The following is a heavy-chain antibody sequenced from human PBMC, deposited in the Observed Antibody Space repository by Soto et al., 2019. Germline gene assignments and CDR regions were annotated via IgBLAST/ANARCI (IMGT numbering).Heavy chain of an antibody. J-gene: IGHJ4*02. CDR1: GFTFSSYG. Sequence: PGGSLRLSCAASGFTFSSYGMHWVRQAPGKGLEWVAVISYDGSNKYYADSVKGRFTISRDNSKNTLYLQMNSLRAEDTAVYYCAKGISGYYHDYWGQGTLVTVSS. V-gene: IGHV3-30*18. CDR3: AKGISGYYHDY. CDR2: ISYDGSNK. D-gene: IGHD3-22*01.